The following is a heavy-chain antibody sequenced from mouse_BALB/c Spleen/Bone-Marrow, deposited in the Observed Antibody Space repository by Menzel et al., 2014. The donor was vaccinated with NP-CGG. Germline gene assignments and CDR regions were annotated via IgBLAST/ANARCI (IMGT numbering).Heavy chain of an antibody. D-gene: IGHD3-1*01. Sequence: EVMLVESGGGLVQPGGSLKLSCAASGFTFSSYTVSWVRQTPEERLEWVAYVSNGGGSTYYPDTVKGRFTISRDNAKNTLYLQMSSLKSEDTAMYYCARQLGLRWAMDHWGQGTSVTVSS. CDR3: ARQLGLRWAMDH. J-gene: IGHJ4*01. CDR2: VSNGGGST. V-gene: IGHV5-12-2*01. CDR1: GFTFSSYT.